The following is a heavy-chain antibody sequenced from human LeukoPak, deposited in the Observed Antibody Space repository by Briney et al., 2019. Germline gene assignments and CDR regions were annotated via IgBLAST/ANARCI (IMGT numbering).Heavy chain of an antibody. CDR2: ISSSSSYI. CDR1: GFTFSSYS. D-gene: IGHD1-26*01. J-gene: IGHJ3*02. Sequence: PGGSLRLSCAASGFTFSSYSMNWVRQAPGKGLEWVSSISSSSSYIYYADSVKGRFTISRDNAKNSLYLQMNSLRAEDTAVYYCARLIVGATFVGAFDIWGQGTMVTVSS. CDR3: ARLIVGATFVGAFDI. V-gene: IGHV3-21*01.